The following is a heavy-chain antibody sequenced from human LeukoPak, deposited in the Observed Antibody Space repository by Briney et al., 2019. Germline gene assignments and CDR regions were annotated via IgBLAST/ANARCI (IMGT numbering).Heavy chain of an antibody. CDR2: IYHSGST. Sequence: SETLSLTCTVSGYSISSGYFWGWIRQPPGKGLEWIGSIYHSGSTSYNPSLKSRVTISVDTPKNQFSLKLSSVTAADTAVYYCATDGYNLGYFDYWGQGTLVTVSS. D-gene: IGHD5-24*01. J-gene: IGHJ4*02. CDR1: GYSISSGYF. V-gene: IGHV4-38-2*02. CDR3: ATDGYNLGYFDY.